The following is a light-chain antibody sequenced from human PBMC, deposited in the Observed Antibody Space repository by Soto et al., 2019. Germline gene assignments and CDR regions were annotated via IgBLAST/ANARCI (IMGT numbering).Light chain of an antibody. CDR1: SSNIGAAYD. Sequence: QSALTQPPSVSGAPGQKVTISCTRSSSNIGAAYDVHWYQHLPGTAPKLLIYGNNNRPSGVPDRFSGSKSGTSASLAITGLQAEDEADYYCQSYDSSLSGWVFGGGTKLTAL. CDR2: GNN. J-gene: IGLJ3*02. CDR3: QSYDSSLSGWV. V-gene: IGLV1-40*01.